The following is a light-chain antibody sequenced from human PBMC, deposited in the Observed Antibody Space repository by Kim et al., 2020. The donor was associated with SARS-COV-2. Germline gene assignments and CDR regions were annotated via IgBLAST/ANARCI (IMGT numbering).Light chain of an antibody. CDR1: QSISSW. Sequence: GDRVTLTCRASQSISSWLAWYQQKPGKAPNLLIYDASTLESGVPARFNGSGSGTEFTLTITSLQPDDFATYYCQQYDSYSLTFGGGTNVDIK. CDR2: DAS. V-gene: IGKV1-5*01. J-gene: IGKJ4*01. CDR3: QQYDSYSLT.